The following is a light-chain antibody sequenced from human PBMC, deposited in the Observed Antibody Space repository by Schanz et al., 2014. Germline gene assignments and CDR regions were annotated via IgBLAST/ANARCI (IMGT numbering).Light chain of an antibody. CDR2: DVS. Sequence: QSVLTQPASVSGSPGQSITISCTGTASDVGGYNYVSWYQQYPGKAPKLLIYDVSHRPSGVSNRFSGSGSGNTASLTISGLQAEDEADYYCCSYAVVTSVIFGGGTKLTVL. V-gene: IGLV2-14*01. CDR1: ASDVGGYNY. J-gene: IGLJ2*01. CDR3: CSYAVVTSVI.